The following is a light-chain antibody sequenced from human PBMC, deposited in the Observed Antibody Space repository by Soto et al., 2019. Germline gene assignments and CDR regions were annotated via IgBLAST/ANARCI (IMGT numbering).Light chain of an antibody. CDR2: DAY. Sequence: DIQMTQSPSTLSASLGDRVTITCRASQSISSWLAWYQQKPGKAPKILIYDAYSLESGVPSRFRGSESGTEFTLTINSLQPDDFETYYCQQYNSYPWTFGQGTKVDIK. V-gene: IGKV1-5*01. CDR1: QSISSW. J-gene: IGKJ1*01. CDR3: QQYNSYPWT.